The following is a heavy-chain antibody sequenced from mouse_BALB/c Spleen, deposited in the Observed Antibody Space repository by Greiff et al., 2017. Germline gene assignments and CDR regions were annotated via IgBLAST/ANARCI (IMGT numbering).Heavy chain of an antibody. CDR3: ARRGNYYGYDYYAMDY. CDR2: ISYDGSN. J-gene: IGHJ4*01. Sequence: EVKLQESGPGLVKPSQSLSLTCSVTGYSITSGYYWNWIRQFPGNKLEWMGYISYDGSNNYNPSLKSRISITRDTSKNQFFLQLNSVTTEDTATYYCARRGNYYGYDYYAMDYWGQGTSVTVSS. V-gene: IGHV3-6*01. CDR1: GYSITSGYY. D-gene: IGHD2-2*01.